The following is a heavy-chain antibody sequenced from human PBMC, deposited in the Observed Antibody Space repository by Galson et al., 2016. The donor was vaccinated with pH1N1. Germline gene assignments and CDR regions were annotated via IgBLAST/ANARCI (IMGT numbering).Heavy chain of an antibody. J-gene: IGHJ4*02. V-gene: IGHV3-7*01. CDR2: IKPDGTEK. CDR3: ATDRGSGSHEN. CDR1: GLAFSAYW. Sequence: SLRLSCAASGLAFSAYWMSWVRQAPGKGPEWVANIKPDGTEKYSVDSVKGRFTISRDNAKNSLYLQINSLRAEDTAIYFCATDRGSGSHENWGQGTLVTVSS. D-gene: IGHD1-26*01.